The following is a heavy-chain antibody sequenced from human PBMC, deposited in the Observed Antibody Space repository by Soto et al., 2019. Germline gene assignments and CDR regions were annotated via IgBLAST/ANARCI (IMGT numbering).Heavy chain of an antibody. CDR2: INSNSGAT. D-gene: IGHD3-16*01. Sequence: ASVKVSCTASGYTFGGFYIHWMRQAPGQGLEWVGSINSNSGATTYAQKFQDSVAMTRDTSVSTAYMDLNRLTSDDTAIYYCAIIMTHSDSFDIWGQGTMVTVSS. CDR1: GYTFGGFY. J-gene: IGHJ3*02. V-gene: IGHV1-2*04. CDR3: AIIMTHSDSFDI.